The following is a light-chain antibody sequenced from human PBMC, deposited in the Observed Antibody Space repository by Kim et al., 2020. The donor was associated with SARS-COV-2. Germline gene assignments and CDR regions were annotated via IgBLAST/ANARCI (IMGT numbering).Light chain of an antibody. CDR2: YDS. Sequence: PGKTARITCGGNNIGSKSVHWYQQKPGQAPVLVIYYDSDRPSGIPERFSGSNSGNTATLTISRVEDGDEADYYCQVWDSSSDHVVFGGGTQLTVL. CDR1: NIGSKS. CDR3: QVWDSSSDHVV. V-gene: IGLV3-21*04. J-gene: IGLJ2*01.